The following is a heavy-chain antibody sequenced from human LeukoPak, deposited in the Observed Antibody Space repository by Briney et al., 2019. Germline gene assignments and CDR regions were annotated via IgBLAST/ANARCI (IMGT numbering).Heavy chain of an antibody. Sequence: ASVKVSCKASGYTFTSYGISWVRQAPGQGLEWMGWISAYNGNTNYAQKLQGRVTMTTDTSTSTAYVELRSLRSDDTAVYYCASVGLSGYYWDYWGQGTLVTVSS. CDR2: ISAYNGNT. V-gene: IGHV1-18*01. D-gene: IGHD3-22*01. J-gene: IGHJ4*02. CDR1: GYTFTSYG. CDR3: ASVGLSGYYWDY.